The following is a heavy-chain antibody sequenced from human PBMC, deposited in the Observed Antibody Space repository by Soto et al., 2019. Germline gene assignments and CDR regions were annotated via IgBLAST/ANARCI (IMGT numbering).Heavy chain of an antibody. Sequence: GGSLRLSCAASGFTFSDYYMSWIRQAPGKGLERVSYISSSGSTIYYADSVKGRFTIFRDNAKNSMYLHMNSLRAEDTAVDYCARDSVRHDFWSGDYDWFDPWGQGTLVTVSS. V-gene: IGHV3-11*01. D-gene: IGHD3-3*01. CDR1: GFTFSDYY. J-gene: IGHJ5*02. CDR2: ISSSGSTI. CDR3: ARDSVRHDFWSGDYDWFDP.